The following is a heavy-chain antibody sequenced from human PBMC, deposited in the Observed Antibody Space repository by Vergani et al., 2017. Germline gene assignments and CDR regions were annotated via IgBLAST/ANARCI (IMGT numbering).Heavy chain of an antibody. CDR2: IYHSGST. CDR1: GYSISSGYY. Sequence: QVQLQESGPGLVKPSETLSLTCAVSGYSISSGYYWGWIRQPPGKGLEWIGSIYHSGSTYYNPSLKSRVTISVDTSKNQFSLKLSSVTAADTAVYYCARGPSQGRFDPWGQGTLVTVSS. J-gene: IGHJ5*02. CDR3: ARGPSQGRFDP. V-gene: IGHV4-38-2*01.